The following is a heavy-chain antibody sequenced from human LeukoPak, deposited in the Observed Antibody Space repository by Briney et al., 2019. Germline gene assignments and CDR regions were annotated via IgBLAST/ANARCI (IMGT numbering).Heavy chain of an antibody. CDR3: ARAKNYDFWSGYFNRYYYYYYMDV. J-gene: IGHJ6*03. V-gene: IGHV3-21*01. Sequence: GGSLRLSCAASGFTFSSYSMNWVRQAPGKGLEWVSSISSSSYIYYADSVKGRFTISRDNAKNSLYLQMNSLRAEDTAVCYCARAKNYDFWSGYFNRYYYYYYMDVWGKGTTVTVSS. CDR2: ISSSSYI. CDR1: GFTFSSYS. D-gene: IGHD3-3*01.